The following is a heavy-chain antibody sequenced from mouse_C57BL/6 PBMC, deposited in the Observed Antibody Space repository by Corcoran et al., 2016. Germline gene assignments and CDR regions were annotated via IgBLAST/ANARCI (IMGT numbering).Heavy chain of an antibody. CDR2: IYPGDGDT. D-gene: IGHD2-12*01. V-gene: IGHV1-80*01. CDR3: AREGVMYYCDY. Sequence: QVQLQQSGAELVKPGASVKISCKASGYAFSSYWMNWVKQRPGKGLEWIGQIYPGDGDTNYNGKFKGKATLTADKSSSTAYMQLSSLTSEDSAVYFWAREGVMYYCDYWGQGTTLTVSS. CDR1: GYAFSSYW. J-gene: IGHJ2*01.